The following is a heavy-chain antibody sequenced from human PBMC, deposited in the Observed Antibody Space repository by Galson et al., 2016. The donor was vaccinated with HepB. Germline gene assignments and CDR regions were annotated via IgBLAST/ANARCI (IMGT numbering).Heavy chain of an antibody. CDR3: TRGGVPAAMSGGWFDP. J-gene: IGHJ5*02. V-gene: IGHV1-18*01. CDR2: ISAYSGNT. D-gene: IGHD2-2*01. Sequence: SGYTFTNYGITWVRQAPGQGLEWMGWISAYSGNTNYAQKFQGRVTMTTDTSTSTAYMELRSLRSDDTAVYYCTRGGVPAAMSGGWFDPWGQGTLVIVSS. CDR1: GYTFTNYG.